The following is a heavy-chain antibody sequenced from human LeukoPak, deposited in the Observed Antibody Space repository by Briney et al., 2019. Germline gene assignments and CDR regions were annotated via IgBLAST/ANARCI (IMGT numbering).Heavy chain of an antibody. J-gene: IGHJ4*02. CDR1: GNSISSGDNY. CDR3: ATLVSTRYYFDY. CDR2: IYTSGST. D-gene: IGHD5/OR15-5a*01. V-gene: IGHV4-61*02. Sequence: SETLSLTCTVSGNSISSGDNYWSWIRQPAGKGLEWIGRIYTSGSTNYNPSLKSRVTISGDTSKNQFSLRLSSVTAADTAVYFCATLVSTRYYFDYWGQGTLVTVSS.